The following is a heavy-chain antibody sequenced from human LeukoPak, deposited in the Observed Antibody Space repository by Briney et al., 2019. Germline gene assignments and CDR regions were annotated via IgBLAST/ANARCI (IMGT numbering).Heavy chain of an antibody. J-gene: IGHJ1*01. D-gene: IGHD3-22*01. V-gene: IGHV3-23*01. CDR2: ISGSGGST. Sequence: GSLRLSCAASGFTFSSYAMSWVRQAPGKGLEWVSAISGSGGSTYYADSVKGRFTISRDNSKNTLYLQMNSLRAEDTAVYYCAKKVSPGYYYRAEYFQHWGQGTLVTVSS. CDR3: AKKVSPGYYYRAEYFQH. CDR1: GFTFSSYA.